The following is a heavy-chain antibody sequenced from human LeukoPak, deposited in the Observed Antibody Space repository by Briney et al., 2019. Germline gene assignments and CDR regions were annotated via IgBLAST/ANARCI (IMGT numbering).Heavy chain of an antibody. Sequence: APVKVSCKASGYTFTGYYMHWVRQAPGQGLEWMGWINPNSGGTNYAQKFQGRVTMTRDTSISTAYMELSRLRSDDTAVYYCARVEAYSGSHRPYDYWGQGTLVTVSS. CDR1: GYTFTGYY. CDR3: ARVEAYSGSHRPYDY. J-gene: IGHJ4*02. V-gene: IGHV1-2*02. CDR2: INPNSGGT. D-gene: IGHD1-26*01.